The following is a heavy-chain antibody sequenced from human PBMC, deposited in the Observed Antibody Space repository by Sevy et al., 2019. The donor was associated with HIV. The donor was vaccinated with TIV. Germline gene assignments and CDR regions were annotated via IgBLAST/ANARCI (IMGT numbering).Heavy chain of an antibody. CDR3: AREPPSYSSGLNPTDY. CDR1: GYTFTSYG. Sequence: ASVKVSCKASGYTFTSYGISWVRQAPGQGLEWMGWISAYNGNTNYAQKLQGRDTMTTDTSTSTAYMELRSLRSDDTAVYYCAREPPSYSSGLNPTDYWGQGTLVTVSS. D-gene: IGHD6-19*01. J-gene: IGHJ4*02. V-gene: IGHV1-18*01. CDR2: ISAYNGNT.